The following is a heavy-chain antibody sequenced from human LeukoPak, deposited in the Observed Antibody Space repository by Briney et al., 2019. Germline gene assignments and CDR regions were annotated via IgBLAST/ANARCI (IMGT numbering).Heavy chain of an antibody. J-gene: IGHJ4*02. V-gene: IGHV3-21*01. D-gene: IGHD6-13*01. CDR1: GFTFSSYS. CDR3: ARSVAAAGTAGY. CDR2: ISSSSSYI. Sequence: GGSLRLSCAASGFTFSSYSMNWVRQAPGKGLEWVSSISSSSSYIYYADSVKGRFTISRDNAKNSLYLQMNSLRAEDTAVYYCARSVAAAGTAGYWGQGTLVTVSS.